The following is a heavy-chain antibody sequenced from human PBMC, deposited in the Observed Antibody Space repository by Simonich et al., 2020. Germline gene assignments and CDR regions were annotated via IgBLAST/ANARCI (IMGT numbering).Heavy chain of an antibody. D-gene: IGHD7-27*01. V-gene: IGHV1-2*02. CDR3: ARGALTGDYYYMDV. Sequence: QVQLVQSGAEVKKPGASVKVSCKASGYTFTGYYMHWGRQAPGQGLEWMGWINPDSDGTNNAQKIQDRGTMTRDTSISTAYMELRRLRSDDTAVYYCARGALTGDYYYMDVWGKGTTVTVSS. CDR2: INPDSDGT. J-gene: IGHJ6*03. CDR1: GYTFTGYY.